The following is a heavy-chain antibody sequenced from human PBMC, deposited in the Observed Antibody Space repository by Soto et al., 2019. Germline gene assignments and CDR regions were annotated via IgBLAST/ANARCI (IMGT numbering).Heavy chain of an antibody. CDR2: IYYSGSI. V-gene: IGHV4-39*01. J-gene: IGHJ5*02. CDR1: GGSISSNSYY. CDR3: ARQILSVIVVVISNWFDP. D-gene: IGHD3-22*01. Sequence: QLQLQESGPGLVKPSETLSLTCTVSGGSISSNSYYWGWIRQSPGKGLEWIGSIYYSGSIYYNPSLKSRVTMSVDTSRNQFSLQLSSVTASDTAVYYCARQILSVIVVVISNWFDPWGQGTLVTVSS.